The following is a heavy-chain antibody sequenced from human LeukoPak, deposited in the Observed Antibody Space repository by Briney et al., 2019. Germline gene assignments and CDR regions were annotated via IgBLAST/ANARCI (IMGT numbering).Heavy chain of an antibody. CDR1: GFTFSSYS. D-gene: IGHD5-12*01. V-gene: IGHV3-21*03. CDR3: TRDRVATINYYYYMDV. Sequence: GGSLRLSCAASGFTFSSYSMNWVRQAPGKGLEWVSSISSSSSYIYYADSVKGRFTISRDNAKNSLYLQMNSLKTEDTAVYYCTRDRVATINYYYYMDVWGKGTTVTVSS. J-gene: IGHJ6*03. CDR2: ISSSSSYI.